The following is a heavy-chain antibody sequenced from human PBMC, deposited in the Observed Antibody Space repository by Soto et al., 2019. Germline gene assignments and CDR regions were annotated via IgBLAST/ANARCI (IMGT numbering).Heavy chain of an antibody. CDR2: IYPGDSDT. J-gene: IGHJ4*01. CDR3: ARLANIFDGDS. CDR1: VYIFTNYW. Sequence: LGESMKISCEGSVYIFTNYWIGWVRQMPGKGLEWMGIIYPGDSDTRYSPSFQGQVTISADKSISTAYLQWSSLKASDTAMYYCARLANIFDGDSWGPGTLVTFSS. V-gene: IGHV5-51*01. D-gene: IGHD2-21*01.